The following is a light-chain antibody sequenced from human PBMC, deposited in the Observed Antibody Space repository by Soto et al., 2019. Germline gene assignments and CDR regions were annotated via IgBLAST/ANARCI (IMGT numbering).Light chain of an antibody. CDR3: QQYNIYWT. CDR1: QIISSW. CDR2: KAS. Sequence: DIQMTQSPSTLSASVGDRVTITCRASQIISSWLAWYQQKPGKAPKLLIYKASSLESGVPSRFSGSGSGPDFTLTISILQPDDFATYYCQQYNIYWTFGQGTKVEIK. V-gene: IGKV1-5*03. J-gene: IGKJ1*01.